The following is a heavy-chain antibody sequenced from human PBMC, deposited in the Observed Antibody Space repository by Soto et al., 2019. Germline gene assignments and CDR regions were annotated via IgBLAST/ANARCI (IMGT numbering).Heavy chain of an antibody. D-gene: IGHD4-17*01. CDR1: GFTFDDYA. V-gene: IGHV3-9*01. CDR2: ISWNSGSI. CDR3: AKGGVTTVTTFDY. J-gene: IGHJ4*02. Sequence: EVQLVESGGGLVQPGRSLRLSCAASGFTFDDYAMHWVRQAPGKGLEWVSGISWNSGSIGYADSVKGRFTISRDNAKNSLYLQMNSLRAEDTALYYCAKGGVTTVTTFDYWGQGTLVTVSS.